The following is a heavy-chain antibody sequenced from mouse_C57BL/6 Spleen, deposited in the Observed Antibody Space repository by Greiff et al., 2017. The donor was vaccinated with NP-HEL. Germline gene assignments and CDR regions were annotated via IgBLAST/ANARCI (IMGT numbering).Heavy chain of an antibody. CDR3: AGVGYYGRDYYAMDY. Sequence: VQLKESGPELVKPGASVKISCKASGYSFTDYNMNWVKQSNGKSLEWIGVINPNYGTTSYNQKFKGKATLTVDQSSSTAYMQLNSLTSEDSAVYYCAGVGYYGRDYYAMDYWGQGTSVTVSS. CDR1: GYSFTDYN. V-gene: IGHV1-39*01. D-gene: IGHD1-1*01. CDR2: INPNYGTT. J-gene: IGHJ4*01.